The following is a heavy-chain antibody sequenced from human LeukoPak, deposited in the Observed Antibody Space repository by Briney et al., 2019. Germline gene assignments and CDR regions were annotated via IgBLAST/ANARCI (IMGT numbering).Heavy chain of an antibody. CDR2: IWYDGSNK. V-gene: IGHV3-33*01. J-gene: IGHJ4*02. CDR3: AGGIAAVGTAPDY. Sequence: GGSLRLSCAASGFTFSSYAMHWVRQAPGKGLEWVAVIWYDGSNKYYADSVKGRFTISRDNSKNTLYLQMNSLRAEDTAVYYCAGGIAAVGTAPDYWGQGTLVTVSS. D-gene: IGHD6-13*01. CDR1: GFTFSSYA.